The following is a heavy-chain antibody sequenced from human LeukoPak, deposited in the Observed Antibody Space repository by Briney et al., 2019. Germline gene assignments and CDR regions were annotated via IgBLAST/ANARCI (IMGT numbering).Heavy chain of an antibody. D-gene: IGHD2-15*01. CDR3: AKDKQELYYCSGGSCYEGYFDY. Sequence: PGRSLRLSCAASGFTFSSYGMHWVRQAPGKGLEWVAVISYDGSNKYYADSVKGRFTISRDNSKNTLYLQMNSLRAEDTAVYYCAKDKQELYYCSGGSCYEGYFDYWGQGTLVTVSS. J-gene: IGHJ4*02. CDR1: GFTFSSYG. V-gene: IGHV3-30*18. CDR2: ISYDGSNK.